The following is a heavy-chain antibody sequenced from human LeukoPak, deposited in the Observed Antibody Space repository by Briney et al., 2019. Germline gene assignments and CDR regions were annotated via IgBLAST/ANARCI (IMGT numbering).Heavy chain of an antibody. Sequence: SETLSLTCTVSGYSISSGYYWGWIRQPPGKGLEWIGSIYHSGSTYYNPSLKSRVTISVDTSKNQFSLKLSSVTAADTAVYYCARPVLRYFDWLPHYYMDVWGKGTTVTISS. CDR1: GYSISSGYY. CDR3: ARPVLRYFDWLPHYYMDV. D-gene: IGHD3-9*01. J-gene: IGHJ6*03. V-gene: IGHV4-38-2*02. CDR2: IYHSGST.